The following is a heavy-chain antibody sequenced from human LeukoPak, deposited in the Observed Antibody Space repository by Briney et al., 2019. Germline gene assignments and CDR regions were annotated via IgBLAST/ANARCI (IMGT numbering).Heavy chain of an antibody. Sequence: PSQTLSLTCTVSGDSISTGYHYWTWIRQPAGKGLEYIGRIFISGSTNYSPSLKSRVSISVDTSKNQFSLNLTSVTATDTAVYYCAVAAAGYWGQGTLVTVSS. CDR3: AVAAAGY. CDR2: IFISGST. J-gene: IGHJ4*02. V-gene: IGHV4-61*02. CDR1: GDSISTGYHY. D-gene: IGHD6-13*01.